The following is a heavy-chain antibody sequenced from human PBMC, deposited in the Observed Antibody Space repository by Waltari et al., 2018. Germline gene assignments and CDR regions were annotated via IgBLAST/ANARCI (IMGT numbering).Heavy chain of an antibody. Sequence: EVQLLESGGGLVQPGGSLRLSCAASGFPFSNYAMSWVRQAPGKGLEWVSLMSGSTGSTYYADSVKGRFTISRDNSKNTLYLQMNSLRAEDTAVFYCAKGISGTNSGIDFWGQGTLVTVSS. CDR1: GFPFSNYA. D-gene: IGHD1-26*01. CDR2: MSGSTGST. V-gene: IGHV3-23*01. J-gene: IGHJ4*02. CDR3: AKGISGTNSGIDF.